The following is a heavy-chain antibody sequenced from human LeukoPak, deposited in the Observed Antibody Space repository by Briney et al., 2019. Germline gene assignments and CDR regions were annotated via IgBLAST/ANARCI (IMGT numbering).Heavy chain of an antibody. J-gene: IGHJ4*02. Sequence: GGSLRLSCAASGFTFSNYGVHWVRQAPGKGLEWAAFIRYDGTNKYYADSVKGRLTISGDNSKNTLYLQMNSLRAEDTAVYYCAKEKKYYYDSTGYPGYDYWGQGTLVTVSS. CDR1: GFTFSNYG. CDR3: AKEKKYYYDSTGYPGYDY. CDR2: IRYDGTNK. D-gene: IGHD3-22*01. V-gene: IGHV3-30*02.